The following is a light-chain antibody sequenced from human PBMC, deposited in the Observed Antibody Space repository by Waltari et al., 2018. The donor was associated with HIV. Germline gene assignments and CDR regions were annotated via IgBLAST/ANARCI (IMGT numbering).Light chain of an antibody. J-gene: IGLJ3*02. CDR2: RNN. V-gene: IGLV1-47*01. CDR1: SPNLGSNY. Sequence: QSVLTQPPSASGTPGQRVTILCSGSSPNLGSNYVYWYQQLPGTAPKLLIYRNNQRPSGVPDRFSGSKSGTSASLAISGLRSEDEADYYCAAWDNSLSAPVFGGGTKLTVL. CDR3: AAWDNSLSAPV.